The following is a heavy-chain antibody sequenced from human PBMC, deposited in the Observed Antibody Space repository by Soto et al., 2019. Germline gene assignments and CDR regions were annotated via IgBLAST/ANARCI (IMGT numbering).Heavy chain of an antibody. D-gene: IGHD1-26*01. CDR3: AKEGGLSGSYYISSSYYFDY. V-gene: IGHV3-30*18. CDR2: ISCDGSNT. J-gene: IGHJ4*02. Sequence: PGGSLKLSCVASGFTFSSYGMHWVRQAPGKGLEWVAIISCDGSNTYYADSVKGRFTISRDNSKNTLYLQMNSLRAEDTSVYYCAKEGGLSGSYYISSSYYFDYWGQGTLVTVS. CDR1: GFTFSSYG.